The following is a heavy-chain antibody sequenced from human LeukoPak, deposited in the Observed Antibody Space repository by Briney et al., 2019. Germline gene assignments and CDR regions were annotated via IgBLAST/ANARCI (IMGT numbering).Heavy chain of an antibody. J-gene: IGHJ4*02. Sequence: SETLSLTCTVSGYSISSDYYWAWIRQPPGKGLEWIGSIYHSGSTYYNPSLKSRVTLSVDTSKKHFSLKLNSVTAADTAVYYCARFKDTPPLDYWGQGTLVTVSS. CDR2: IYHSGST. CDR3: ARFKDTPPLDY. CDR1: GYSISSDYY. V-gene: IGHV4-38-2*02.